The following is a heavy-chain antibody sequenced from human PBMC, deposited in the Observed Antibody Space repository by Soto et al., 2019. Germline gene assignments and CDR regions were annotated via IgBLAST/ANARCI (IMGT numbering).Heavy chain of an antibody. J-gene: IGHJ2*01. CDR1: GFTFSSYS. CDR3: ARGGLGIYWYFDL. Sequence: EVQLVESGGGLVKPGGSLRLSCAASGFTFSSYSMNWVRQAPGKGLEWVSSISSSSSYIYYADSVKGRFTISRDNAKNSLYLQMNSLRAEDTAVYYCARGGLGIYWYFDLWGRGTLVTVSS. V-gene: IGHV3-21*01. CDR2: ISSSSSYI. D-gene: IGHD3-16*01.